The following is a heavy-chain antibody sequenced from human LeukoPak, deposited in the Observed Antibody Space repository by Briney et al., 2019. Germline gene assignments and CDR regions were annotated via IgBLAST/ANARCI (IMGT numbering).Heavy chain of an antibody. J-gene: IGHJ4*02. D-gene: IGHD4-17*01. CDR2: VHYSGST. CDR3: ATGYGDFRVEGRYFYS. Sequence: ASETLSLTCTVSDGSITNYDWSWVRQPPGKGLEFIGHVHYSGSTNYNPSLRSRVTISIDTSKKHFFLKLKSVTAADTAVYYCATGYGDFRVEGRYFYSWGQGTLVTVSS. V-gene: IGHV4-59*01. CDR1: DGSITNYD.